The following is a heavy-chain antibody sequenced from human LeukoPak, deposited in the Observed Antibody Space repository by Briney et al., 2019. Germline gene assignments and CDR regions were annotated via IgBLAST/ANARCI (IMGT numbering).Heavy chain of an antibody. D-gene: IGHD3-22*01. CDR1: GFTVSSNY. CDR2: IYTGGST. V-gene: IGHV3-66*01. CDR3: ARNLYYYDSSGYYYY. Sequence: PGGSLRLSCAASGFTVSSNYMSWVRQAPGKGLEWVSAIYTGGSTYYAGSVKGRFTISRDNSKNTLYLQMNSLRAEDTAVYYFARNLYYYDSSGYYYYWGQGTLVTVSS. J-gene: IGHJ4*02.